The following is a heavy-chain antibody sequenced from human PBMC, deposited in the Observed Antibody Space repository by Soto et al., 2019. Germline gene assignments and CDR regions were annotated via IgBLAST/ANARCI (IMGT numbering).Heavy chain of an antibody. CDR1: GYTFTSYD. CDR3: ARGNSYYDYIWGSYRQSYFDY. J-gene: IGHJ4*02. D-gene: IGHD3-16*02. Sequence: ASVKVSCKASGYTFTSYDINWVRQATGQGLEWMGWMNPNSGNTGYAQKFQGRVTMTRNTSISTAYMELSSLRSEDTAVYYCARGNSYYDYIWGSYRQSYFDYWGQGTLVTSPQ. CDR2: MNPNSGNT. V-gene: IGHV1-8*01.